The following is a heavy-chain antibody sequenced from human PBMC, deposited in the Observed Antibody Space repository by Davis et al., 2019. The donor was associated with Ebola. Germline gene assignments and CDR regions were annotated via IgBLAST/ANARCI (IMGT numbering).Heavy chain of an antibody. CDR1: GFTFSHYG. CDR3: TRHVSGDFWYFDL. Sequence: GGSLRLSCAASGFTFSHYGMHWVRQAPGKGLEWVAGIWNHGNDYVYADSMRGRFTISRDNSKNTLYFQMNSLRAEDTAVYYCTRHVSGDFWYFDLWGRGTLVTVSS. J-gene: IGHJ2*01. V-gene: IGHV3-33*01. CDR2: IWNHGNDY. D-gene: IGHD4-17*01.